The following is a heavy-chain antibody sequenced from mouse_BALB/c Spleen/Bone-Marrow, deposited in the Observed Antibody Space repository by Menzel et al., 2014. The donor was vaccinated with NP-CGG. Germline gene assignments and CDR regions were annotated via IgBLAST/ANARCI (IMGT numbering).Heavy chain of an antibody. V-gene: IGHV7-3*02. J-gene: IGHJ1*01. Sequence: EVHLVESGGGLVQPGGSLRLSCATSGFTFTDYYMSWVRQPPGKALEWLGFIRNKANGYTTEYSASVKGRFTISRDNSQSILYLQMNTLRAEDSATYYCARDISDGYYGYFDVWGAGTTVTVSS. CDR2: IRNKANGYTT. D-gene: IGHD2-3*01. CDR1: GFTFTDYY. CDR3: ARDISDGYYGYFDV.